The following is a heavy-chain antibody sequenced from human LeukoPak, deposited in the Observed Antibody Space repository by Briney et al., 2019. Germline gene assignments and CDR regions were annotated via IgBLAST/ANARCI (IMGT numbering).Heavy chain of an antibody. CDR1: GGSFSGYY. Sequence: PSETLSLTCAVYGGSFSGYYWSWIRQPPGKGLEWIGEINHSGSTNYNPSLKSRATISVDTSKNQFSLKLSSVTAADTAVYYCARGFYGGNSCDYWGQGTLVTVSS. J-gene: IGHJ4*02. D-gene: IGHD4-23*01. CDR3: ARGFYGGNSCDY. CDR2: INHSGST. V-gene: IGHV4-34*01.